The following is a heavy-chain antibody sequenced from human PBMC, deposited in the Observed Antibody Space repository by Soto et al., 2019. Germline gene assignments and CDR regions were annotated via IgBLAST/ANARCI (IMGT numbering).Heavy chain of an antibody. D-gene: IGHD3-3*01. CDR3: ARNVHITIFGVGRSEDAFDI. CDR1: GFTFSSYA. Sequence: GSLRLSCAASGFTFSSYAMHWVRQAPGKGLEWVAVISYDGSNKYYADSVKGRFTISRDNSKNTLYLQMNSLRAEDTAVYYCARNVHITIFGVGRSEDAFDIWGQGTMVTVSS. J-gene: IGHJ3*02. CDR2: ISYDGSNK. V-gene: IGHV3-30-3*01.